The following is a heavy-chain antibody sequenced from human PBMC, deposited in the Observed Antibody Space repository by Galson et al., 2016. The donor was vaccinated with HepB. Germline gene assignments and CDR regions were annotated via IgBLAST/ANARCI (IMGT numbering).Heavy chain of an antibody. V-gene: IGHV3-30-3*01. Sequence: SLRLSCAASGFTFTSYTMHWVRQAPGKGLEWMAVVSFDGFNKYYTDSVKGRFTTSRDNSNNTLHLQLDSLRTEDTAVYYCVRDSWGKYYDTNGRLYWGRGTLDTVYS. D-gene: IGHD2-8*01. CDR3: VRDSWGKYYDTNGRLY. J-gene: IGHJ4*02. CDR1: GFTFTSYT. CDR2: VSFDGFNK.